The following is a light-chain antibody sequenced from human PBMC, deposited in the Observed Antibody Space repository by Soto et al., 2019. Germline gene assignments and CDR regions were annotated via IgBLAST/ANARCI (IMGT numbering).Light chain of an antibody. J-gene: IGLJ1*01. CDR1: SSDVGGYNY. CDR2: DVS. V-gene: IGLV2-11*01. CDR3: CSYAGSYFYV. Sequence: QSALTQPRSVSGSPGQSVTISCTGTSSDVGGYNYVSWYQQHPGKAPKLMIYDVSKRPSGVPDRFSGSKSGNTASLTISGLHAEDEADYYCCSYAGSYFYVFGTGTKVTVL.